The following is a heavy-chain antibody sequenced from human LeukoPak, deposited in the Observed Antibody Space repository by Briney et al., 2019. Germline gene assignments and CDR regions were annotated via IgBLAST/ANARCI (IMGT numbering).Heavy chain of an antibody. Sequence: GGSLRLSCAASGFTFSSYAMSWVRQAPGKGLEWVSAISGSGGSTYYADSVKGRFTISRDNSKNTLYLQMNSLRAEDAAVYYCARTTVTTKGAMDVWGKGTTVTVSS. CDR2: ISGSGGST. D-gene: IGHD4-17*01. J-gene: IGHJ6*04. CDR1: GFTFSSYA. V-gene: IGHV3-23*01. CDR3: ARTTVTTKGAMDV.